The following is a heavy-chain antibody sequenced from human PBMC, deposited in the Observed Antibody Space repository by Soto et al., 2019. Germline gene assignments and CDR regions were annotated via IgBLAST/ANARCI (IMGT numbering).Heavy chain of an antibody. CDR3: ARGGVSTRTFDY. Sequence: GESLKISCKGSGYNFAGCWIAWVRQMPGKGLELKGIIYPSDSDTRYRPSFQGQVTISADKSISSAYLQWSSLRASDTAMYYCARGGVSTRTFDYWGQGTPVTVSS. D-gene: IGHD3-3*01. J-gene: IGHJ4*02. CDR2: IYPSDSDT. V-gene: IGHV5-51*01. CDR1: GYNFAGCW.